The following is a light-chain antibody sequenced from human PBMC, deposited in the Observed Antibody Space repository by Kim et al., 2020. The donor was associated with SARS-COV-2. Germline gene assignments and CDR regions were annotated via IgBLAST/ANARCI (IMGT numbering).Light chain of an antibody. CDR3: GAWEDSLNWV. V-gene: IGLV1-44*01. Sequence: PGKEFTTSCSGSTSNIGSHTVNWYQKVPGTAPKLLIFSNNQRPSGVPDRFSGSKSGTSTSRAISGLQSEDEGDYYCGAWEDSLNWVFGGGTQLTVL. J-gene: IGLJ3*02. CDR1: TSNIGSHT. CDR2: SNN.